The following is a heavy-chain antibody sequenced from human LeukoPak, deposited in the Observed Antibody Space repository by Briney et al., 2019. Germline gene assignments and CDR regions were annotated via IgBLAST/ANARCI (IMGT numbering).Heavy chain of an antibody. D-gene: IGHD3-3*01. CDR3: AREAYYDFWSGYSALDY. J-gene: IGHJ4*02. CDR2: IYYSGST. Sequence: SQTLSLTCTVSGGSISSGDYYWSWIRQPPGKGLEWIGYIYYSGSTYYNPSLKSRVTISVDTSKNQFSLKLSSVTAADTAVYYCAREAYYDFWSGYSALDYWGQGTLVTVSS. V-gene: IGHV4-30-4*01. CDR1: GGSISSGDYY.